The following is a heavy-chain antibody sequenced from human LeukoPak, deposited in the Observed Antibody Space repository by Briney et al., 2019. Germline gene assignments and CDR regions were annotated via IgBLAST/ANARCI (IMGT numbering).Heavy chain of an antibody. Sequence: PGGSLRLSCAASGFTFSSYWMTWVRQAPGKGLEWVANIKHDGSQKYYVDSVKGRFTISGDNGKNSVYLHMNTLRAEDTAVYYCAREGMNYYDSSGWFDYWGQGTLVTVSS. CDR1: GFTFSSYW. D-gene: IGHD3-22*01. J-gene: IGHJ4*02. CDR3: AREGMNYYDSSGWFDY. V-gene: IGHV3-7*01. CDR2: IKHDGSQK.